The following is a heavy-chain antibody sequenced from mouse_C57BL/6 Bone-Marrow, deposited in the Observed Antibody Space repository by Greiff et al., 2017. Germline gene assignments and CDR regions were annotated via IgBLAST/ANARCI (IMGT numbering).Heavy chain of an antibody. Sequence: EVMLVESGGGLVKPGGSLKLSCAASGFTFSSYAMSWVRQTPEKRLEWVATISDGGSYTYYPDNVKGRFTISRDNAKNNLYLQMSHLKSEDTAMYYCARDATVVAPGFDYWGQGTTLTVSS. D-gene: IGHD1-1*01. CDR1: GFTFSSYA. CDR2: ISDGGSYT. J-gene: IGHJ2*01. V-gene: IGHV5-4*01. CDR3: ARDATVVAPGFDY.